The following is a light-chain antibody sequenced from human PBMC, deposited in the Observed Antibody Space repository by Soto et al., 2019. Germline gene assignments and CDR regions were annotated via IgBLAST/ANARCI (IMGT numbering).Light chain of an antibody. V-gene: IGKV3-15*01. CDR2: GAY. J-gene: IGKJ5*01. CDR1: ESVTNN. CDR3: QQHNDWPIT. Sequence: EIVMTQSPATLSVSPGDRATLSCRASESVTNNLAWYQQKPGQTPRLLIYGAYSRATGISARFSGSRSGTEFTLTISSLQSEDSAVYYCQQHNDWPITFGQGTRLEIK.